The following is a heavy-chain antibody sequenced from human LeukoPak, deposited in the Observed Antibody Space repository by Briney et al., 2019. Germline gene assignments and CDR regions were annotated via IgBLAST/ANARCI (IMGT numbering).Heavy chain of an antibody. V-gene: IGHV4-4*07. CDR2: IHSSGGT. Sequence: SETLSLTCTVSGGSIINYHWSWIRQPAGKGLEWIGRIHSSGGTDYSPSLKSRVTISLDKSKSHFSLKLSSMTAADTAIYYCAREDSAAYCTSTNCFGFEYWGQGTLVTVSS. CDR3: AREDSAAYCTSTNCFGFEY. D-gene: IGHD2-2*01. CDR1: GGSIINYH. J-gene: IGHJ4*02.